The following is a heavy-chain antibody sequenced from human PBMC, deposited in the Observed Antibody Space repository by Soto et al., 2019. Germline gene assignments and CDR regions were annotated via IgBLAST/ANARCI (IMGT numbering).Heavy chain of an antibody. V-gene: IGHV1-2*02. CDR3: ARKVASPDDAFDI. Sequence: ASVKVSCKASGYTFNVYHMHWVRQAPGQGLEWMGWIHPNSGGTNYPQRFEGRVTMTRDTSINTAYMELSRLTSDDTAVYYCARKVASPDDAFDIRGQRTMVTVPS. J-gene: IGHJ3*02. CDR2: IHPNSGGT. CDR1: GYTFNVYH.